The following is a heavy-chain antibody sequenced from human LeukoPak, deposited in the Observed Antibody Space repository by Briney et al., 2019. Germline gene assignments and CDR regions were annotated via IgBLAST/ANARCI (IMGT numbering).Heavy chain of an antibody. CDR3: ARVKGGDSSGLDY. V-gene: IGHV4-59*01. J-gene: IGHJ4*02. CDR1: GGSISNYY. Sequence: SETLSLTCTVSGGSISNYYWNWIRQAPGKGLEWIGYIYYSGSTNYNPSLKSRVTISVDTSKNQFSLKLSSVTAADTAVYYCARVKGGDSSGLDYWGQGTLVTVSS. D-gene: IGHD6-19*01. CDR2: IYYSGST.